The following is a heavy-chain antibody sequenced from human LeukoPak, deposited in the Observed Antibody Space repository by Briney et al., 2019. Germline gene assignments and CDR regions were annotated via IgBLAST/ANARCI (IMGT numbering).Heavy chain of an antibody. CDR1: GFTFSSYW. D-gene: IGHD3-10*01. J-gene: IGHJ4*02. CDR2: IKQDGSEK. V-gene: IGHV3-7*01. Sequence: GGSLRLSCAASGFTFSSYWMSRVRQAPGKGLEWVANIKQDGSEKYYVDSVKGRFTISRDNAKNSLYLQMNSLRAEDTAVYYCARGIRGVIPYYFDYWGQGTLVTVSS. CDR3: ARGIRGVIPYYFDY.